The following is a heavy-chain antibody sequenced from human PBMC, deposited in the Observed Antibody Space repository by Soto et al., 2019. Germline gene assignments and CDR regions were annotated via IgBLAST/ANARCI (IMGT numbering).Heavy chain of an antibody. Sequence: SETLSLTCTVSGGSISSGGYYWSWIRQHPGKGLEWIGYIYYSGSTYYNPSLKSRVTISVDTSKNQFSLKLSSVTAADTAVYYWARDCGRYCSGGSCYSCYYYGMDVWGQGTTVTVSS. J-gene: IGHJ6*02. D-gene: IGHD2-15*01. CDR3: ARDCGRYCSGGSCYSCYYYGMDV. CDR1: GGSISSGGYY. V-gene: IGHV4-31*03. CDR2: IYYSGST.